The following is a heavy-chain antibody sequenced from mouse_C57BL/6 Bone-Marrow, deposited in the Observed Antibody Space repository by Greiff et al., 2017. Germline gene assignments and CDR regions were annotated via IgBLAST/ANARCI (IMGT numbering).Heavy chain of an antibody. CDR3: ARWGFITTVVAPYWYFDV. V-gene: IGHV1-81*01. J-gene: IGHJ1*03. CDR2: IYPRSGNT. CDR1: GYTFTSYG. Sequence: QVQLQQSGAELARPGASVKLSCKASGYTFTSYGISWVKQRTGQGLEWIGEIYPRSGNTYYNEKFKGKATLTADKSSSKAYMELRSLTSEDSAVYFCARWGFITTVVAPYWYFDVWGTGTTVTVSS. D-gene: IGHD1-1*01.